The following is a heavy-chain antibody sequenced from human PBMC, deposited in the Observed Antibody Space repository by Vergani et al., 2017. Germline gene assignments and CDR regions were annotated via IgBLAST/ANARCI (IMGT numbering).Heavy chain of an antibody. CDR3: ARDSRYCSSTSCYVGRDWFDP. CDR1: GYTFSAYY. D-gene: IGHD2-2*01. CDR2: INPNSGGT. Sequence: QVQLVQSGAEVKKPGASVKVSCKASGYTFSAYYMHWVRQAPGQGLEWMGWINPNSGGTKYAQKFQGRVTMTRDTSISTAYMELSRLRSDDTAVFYCARDSRYCSSTSCYVGRDWFDPWGQGTLVTVSS. V-gene: IGHV1-2*02. J-gene: IGHJ5*02.